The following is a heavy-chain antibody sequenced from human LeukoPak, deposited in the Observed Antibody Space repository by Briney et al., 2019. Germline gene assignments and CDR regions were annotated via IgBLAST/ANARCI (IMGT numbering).Heavy chain of an antibody. J-gene: IGHJ5*02. CDR3: VRHRKRWNDEDWFDP. CDR2: IYYSGST. D-gene: IGHD1-1*01. CDR1: GGSISSYY. Sequence: SETLSLTRTVSGGSISSYYWSWIRQPPGKGLEWIGYIYYSGSTNYNPSLKSRVTISVDTSKNQFSLKLSSVTAADTAVYYCVRHRKRWNDEDWFDPWGQGTLVTVSS. V-gene: IGHV4-59*08.